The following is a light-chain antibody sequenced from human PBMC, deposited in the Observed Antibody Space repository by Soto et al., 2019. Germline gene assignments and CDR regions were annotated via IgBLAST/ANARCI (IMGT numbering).Light chain of an antibody. J-gene: IGKJ4*01. CDR1: QSVLYSSNNKNY. Sequence: DIVMTQSPDSLAVSLGERATINCKSSQSVLYSSNNKNYLAWYQQKPGQPPKLLIYWASTRESGVPDRFSGSGSGTDFTLTISSLQAQDVAVYYCQQYYSTPLTFVGGTKVAIK. CDR2: WAS. CDR3: QQYYSTPLT. V-gene: IGKV4-1*01.